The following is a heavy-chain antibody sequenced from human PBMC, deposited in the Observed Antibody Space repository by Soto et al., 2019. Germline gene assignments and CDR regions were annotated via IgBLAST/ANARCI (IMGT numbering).Heavy chain of an antibody. CDR1: GYSFTTSW. J-gene: IGHJ4*02. CDR3: APYSGIYVDF. V-gene: IGHV5-51*03. Sequence: EVQLVQSGAEVKKPGESLKISCKASGYSFTTSWIAWVRQMPGKGLEWMGIIFPADSDTTYSPSFQGQVTISADTSITTAYLQWSSLKASDTAMYYCAPYSGIYVDFWGQGTLVTVSS. CDR2: IFPADSDT. D-gene: IGHD1-26*01.